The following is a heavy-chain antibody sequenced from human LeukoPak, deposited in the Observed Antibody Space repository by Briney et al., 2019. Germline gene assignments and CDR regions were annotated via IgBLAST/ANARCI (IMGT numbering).Heavy chain of an antibody. CDR2: IYYSGST. J-gene: IGHJ4*02. D-gene: IGHD3-10*01. V-gene: IGHV4-59*01. Sequence: KPSETLSLTCTVSGGSISSYYWSWIRQPPGKGLEWIGYIYYSGSTNYNPSLKSRVTISVDTSKNQFSLKLSSVTAPDTAVYYCARTFGEFSGFDYWGQGTLVTVSS. CDR3: ARTFGEFSGFDY. CDR1: GGSISSYY.